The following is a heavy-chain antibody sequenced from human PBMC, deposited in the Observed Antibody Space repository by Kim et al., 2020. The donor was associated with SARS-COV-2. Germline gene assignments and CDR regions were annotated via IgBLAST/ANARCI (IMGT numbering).Heavy chain of an antibody. V-gene: IGHV4-39*01. CDR1: GGSISSSGYY. D-gene: IGHD6-19*01. J-gene: IGHJ6*02. CDR3: ARLGSSGWHYYYGVDV. CDR2: IYYSGST. Sequence: SETLSLTCTVSGGSISSSGYYWGWIRQPPGKGLEWIGSIYYSGSTYYNPSLKSRVTISVDTSKNQFSLKLSSVTAADTAAYYCARLGSSGWHYYYGVDVWGQGTTVTVSS.